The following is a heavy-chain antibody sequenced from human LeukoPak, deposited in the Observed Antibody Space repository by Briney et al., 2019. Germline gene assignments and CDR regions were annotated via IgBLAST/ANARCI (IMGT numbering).Heavy chain of an antibody. CDR3: ARGHRPTRYCSGGSCYRGPHYYYYGMDV. CDR1: GGSFSGYY. CDR2: INRSGST. Sequence: SETLSLTCAVYGGSFSGYYWSWIRQPPGKGLEWIGEINRSGSTNYNPSLKSRVTISVDTSKNQFSLKLSSVTAADTAVYYCARGHRPTRYCSGGSCYRGPHYYYYGMDVWGKGTTVTVSS. J-gene: IGHJ6*04. V-gene: IGHV4-34*01. D-gene: IGHD2-15*01.